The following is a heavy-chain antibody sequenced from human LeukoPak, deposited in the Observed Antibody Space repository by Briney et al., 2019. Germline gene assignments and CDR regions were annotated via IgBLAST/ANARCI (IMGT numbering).Heavy chain of an antibody. V-gene: IGHV4-34*01. D-gene: IGHD6-13*01. CDR2: INHSGST. Sequence: SETLSLTCAVYGGSFSGYYWSWIRQPPGKGLEWIGEINHSGSTNYNPSLKSRVTISVDTSKNQFSLKLSSVTAADTAVYYCAREHSSSWYPIYYYYGRDVWGKGTTVTVSS. CDR1: GGSFSGYY. J-gene: IGHJ6*04. CDR3: AREHSSSWYPIYYYYGRDV.